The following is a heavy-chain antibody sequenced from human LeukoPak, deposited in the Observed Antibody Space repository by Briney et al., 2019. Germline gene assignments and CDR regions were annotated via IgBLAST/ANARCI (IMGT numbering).Heavy chain of an antibody. Sequence: WVQVPCKASGGTFISYAIRWVRQAPAQEVAWMGRIIPIFGIANYEQKSQGRVTITADKSTSTAYMELRSLRSEDTAVYYCAGRDYYDSSGYYWDYWGQGTLVTVSS. CDR2: IIPIFGIA. J-gene: IGHJ4*02. V-gene: IGHV1-69*04. D-gene: IGHD3-22*01. CDR1: GGTFISYA. CDR3: AGRDYYDSSGYYWDY.